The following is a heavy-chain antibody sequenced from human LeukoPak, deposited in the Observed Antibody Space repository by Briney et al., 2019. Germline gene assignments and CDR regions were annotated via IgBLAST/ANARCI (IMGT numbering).Heavy chain of an antibody. Sequence: GASVKVSCKASGYTFTSYDINWVRQAPGQGLEWMGGIIPIFGTANYAQKFQGRVTITADESTSTAYMELSSLRSEDTAVYYCARAPIPYCSSTSCHYYYYGMDVWGQGTTATVSS. CDR1: GYTFTSYD. J-gene: IGHJ6*02. V-gene: IGHV1-69*13. D-gene: IGHD2-2*01. CDR2: IIPIFGTA. CDR3: ARAPIPYCSSTSCHYYYYGMDV.